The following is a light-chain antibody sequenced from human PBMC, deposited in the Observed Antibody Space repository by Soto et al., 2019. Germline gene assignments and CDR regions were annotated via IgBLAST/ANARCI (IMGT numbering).Light chain of an antibody. CDR3: KQYKSDPYT. J-gene: IGKJ2*01. Sequence: DIQMTQSPSSLSASVGDRVTITCRASQGIRNDLGWYQQKPGKAPKLLIYKASSLESGVPSRFSGRGSGTEFPLTISSRQPDDFATDYCKQYKSDPYTCGQGTKVEIK. V-gene: IGKV1-17*01. CDR1: QGIRND. CDR2: KAS.